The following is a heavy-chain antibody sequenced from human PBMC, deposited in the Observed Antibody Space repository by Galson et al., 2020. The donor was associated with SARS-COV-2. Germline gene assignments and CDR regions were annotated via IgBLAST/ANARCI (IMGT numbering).Heavy chain of an antibody. CDR2: ISYDGNTK. D-gene: IGHD6-13*01. CDR1: GFSFSSHT. J-gene: IGHJ4*02. CDR3: ARETDDYSSSWYDY. V-gene: IGHV3-30*01. Sequence: LHGESLKISCAASGFSFSSHTMHWVRQAPDKGLEWVGIISYDGNTKYNGDSVKGRFTISRDNSKNTLFLQMNNRRAEDTATYYCARETDDYSSSWYDYWGQGTRVTVSS.